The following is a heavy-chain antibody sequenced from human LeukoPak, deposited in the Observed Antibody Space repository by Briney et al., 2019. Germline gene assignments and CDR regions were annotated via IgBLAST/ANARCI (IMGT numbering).Heavy chain of an antibody. D-gene: IGHD3-22*01. CDR3: ARRDRSGYYYFDY. CDR2: IYPGDSDT. J-gene: IGHJ4*02. CDR1: GYSFITYW. Sequence: GASLKITCKGSGYSFITYWIGGVRQMPGKGLEWMGIIYPGDSDTRYSPSFQGQVTISADKSISTAYLQWSSLKASDTAMYYCARRDRSGYYYFDYWGQGTLVTVSS. V-gene: IGHV5-51*01.